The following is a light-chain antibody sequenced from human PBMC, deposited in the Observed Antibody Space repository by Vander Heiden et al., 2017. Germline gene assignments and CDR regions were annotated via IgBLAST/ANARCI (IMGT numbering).Light chain of an antibody. V-gene: IGKV2-28*01. J-gene: IGKJ2*01. CDR3: VQALQTPYT. Sequence: IVMTQSPLSLPVTPGEPASISCRSSQSLLHSNGYNYLDWYLQKPGQSPQLLIYLGSSRASGIPDRFSGSGSGTDFTLKISRVEAEDVGVYYCVQALQTPYTFGQGTKLEIK. CDR2: LGS. CDR1: QSLLHSNGYNY.